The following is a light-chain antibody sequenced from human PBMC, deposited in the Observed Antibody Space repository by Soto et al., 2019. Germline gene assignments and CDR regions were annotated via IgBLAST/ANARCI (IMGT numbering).Light chain of an antibody. Sequence: EIVMTQSPVTLSLSPGERATLSCRASPSISTNLAWYQQKPGQAPRLLIYGASTRATGIPARFSGSGSGAEFPHTLRSLQSEDFAVYYCQQYNNWPPGVTFGPRTKVDIK. CDR1: PSISTN. CDR2: GAS. CDR3: QQYNNWPPGVT. V-gene: IGKV3-15*01. J-gene: IGKJ3*01.